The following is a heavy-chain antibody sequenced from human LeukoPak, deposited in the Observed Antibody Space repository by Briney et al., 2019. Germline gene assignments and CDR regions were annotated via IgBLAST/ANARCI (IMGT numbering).Heavy chain of an antibody. CDR1: GFTFSTYW. J-gene: IGHJ4*02. V-gene: IGHV3-7*01. Sequence: GGSLRLSCATSGFTFSTYWMSWVRQAPGKGLEWVANIKQDGSEKYYVDSVKGRFTISRDNAKSSLYLQLNNLRAEDTGVYYCAREGSRSYWGQGTLVTVSS. CDR3: AREGSRSY. CDR2: IKQDGSEK.